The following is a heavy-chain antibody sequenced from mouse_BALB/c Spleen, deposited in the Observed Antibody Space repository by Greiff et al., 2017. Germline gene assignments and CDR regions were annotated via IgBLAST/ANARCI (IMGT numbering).Heavy chain of an antibody. CDR2: ISYSGST. V-gene: IGHV3-2*02. CDR3: ARCYRGYFDY. J-gene: IGHJ2*01. D-gene: IGHD2-12*01. CDR1: GYSITSDYA. Sequence: DVQLQESGPGLVKPSQSLSLTCTVTGYSITSDYAWNWIRQFPGNKLEWMGYISYSGSTSYNPSLKSRISITRDTSKNQFFLQLNSVTTEDTATYYCARCYRGYFDYWGQGTTLTVSS.